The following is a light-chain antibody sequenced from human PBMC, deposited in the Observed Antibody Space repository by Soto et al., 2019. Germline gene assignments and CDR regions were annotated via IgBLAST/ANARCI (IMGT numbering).Light chain of an antibody. J-gene: IGLJ1*01. Sequence: QSALTQPPSASGSPGQSVTISCTGTSSDVGGYNYVSWYQQHPGEAPKLMIYEVSKRPSGVPDRFSGSKSGNTASLTVSGLQAEDEADYYCSSYAGSNNFCVFGTGTKLTVL. CDR3: SSYAGSNNFCV. CDR2: EVS. V-gene: IGLV2-8*01. CDR1: SSDVGGYNY.